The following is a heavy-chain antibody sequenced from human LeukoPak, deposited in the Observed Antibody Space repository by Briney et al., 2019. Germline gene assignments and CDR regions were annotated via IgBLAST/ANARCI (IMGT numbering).Heavy chain of an antibody. V-gene: IGHV4-4*07. CDR1: VGSISSYY. D-gene: IGHD2-2*01. Sequence: SETLSLTCTVPVGSISSYYWSSIRQTAGKGLEWIGRIYTSGSTNYNPSLKSRVTMSVDTSKNQFSLKLSSVTAADTAVYYCARDRSYCSSTSCYPGAFDIWGQGTMVTVSS. CDR2: IYTSGST. CDR3: ARDRSYCSSTSCYPGAFDI. J-gene: IGHJ3*02.